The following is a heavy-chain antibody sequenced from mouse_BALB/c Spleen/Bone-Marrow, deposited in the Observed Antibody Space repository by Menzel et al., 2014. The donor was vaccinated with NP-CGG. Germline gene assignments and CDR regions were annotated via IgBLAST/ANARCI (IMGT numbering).Heavy chain of an antibody. CDR1: GFTFSDFY. D-gene: IGHD3-3*01. Sequence: DVQLVESGGGLVQPGGSLRLSCATSGFTFSDFYMEWVRQPPGKRLEWIAASRNKANDYTTEYSASVKGRFIVSRDTSQSILYLQMNALRAEDTAIYYCARAPGTWYFDYWGQGTTLTVSS. J-gene: IGHJ2*01. V-gene: IGHV7-1*02. CDR2: SRNKANDYTT. CDR3: ARAPGTWYFDY.